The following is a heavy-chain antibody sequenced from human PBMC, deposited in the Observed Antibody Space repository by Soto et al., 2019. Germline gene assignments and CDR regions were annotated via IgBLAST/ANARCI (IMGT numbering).Heavy chain of an antibody. Sequence: QVQLVQSGAEVKKPGASVRVSCKASGYPFTGYYMHWVRQAPGRRPEWIGWVNPNNGDTHYVQKFQGRVTMTTDTSISTGYMELTRLASDDTALYYCTRRPMWRPPVIIDYGMDVWGQGTTVTVSS. CDR2: VNPNNGDT. D-gene: IGHD3-22*01. CDR3: TRRPMWRPPVIIDYGMDV. V-gene: IGHV1-2*02. J-gene: IGHJ6*02. CDR1: GYPFTGYY.